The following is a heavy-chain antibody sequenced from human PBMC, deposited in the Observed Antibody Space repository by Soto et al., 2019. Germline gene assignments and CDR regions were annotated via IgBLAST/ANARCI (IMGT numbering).Heavy chain of an antibody. J-gene: IGHJ6*02. V-gene: IGHV3-23*01. Sequence: GSLSLSCAAAGFPLSTYGMTWVRQAPGKGLEWVSAITGTGGNTYYVDSVKGRFTRSRDNSKNMLYLQVNSLRVEDTAVDYCARIRGYWYGLDVWGQETTVTVSS. CDR2: ITGTGGNT. CDR3: ARIRGYWYGLDV. CDR1: GFPLSTYG.